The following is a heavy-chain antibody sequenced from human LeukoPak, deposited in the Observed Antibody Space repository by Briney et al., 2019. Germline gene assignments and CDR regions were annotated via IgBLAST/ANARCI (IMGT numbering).Heavy chain of an antibody. D-gene: IGHD4-17*01. J-gene: IGHJ4*02. CDR1: GFTFSNYA. V-gene: IGHV3-23*01. CDR3: AKDQYYGDRAVTHFDY. Sequence: PGGSLRLSCAASGFTFSNYAMTWVRQAPGKGLEWVSSVTASGGGSYYAGSVKGRFTISRGNSRNTLYLQMNSLGVGDTAVYYCAKDQYYGDRAVTHFDYWGQGALVTVSS. CDR2: VTASGGGS.